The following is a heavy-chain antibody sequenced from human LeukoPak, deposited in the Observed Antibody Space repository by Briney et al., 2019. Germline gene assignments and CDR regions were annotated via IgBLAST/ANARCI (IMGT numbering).Heavy chain of an antibody. Sequence: GGSLRLSGAASGFTFSSYEMNWVRQAPGKGLEWVSYISSSGSTIHYADSVKGRFTISRDNAKNSLYLQMNSLRAEDTAVYYCARERICSGGSCPFDPWGQGTLVTVSS. CDR2: ISSSGSTI. CDR3: ARERICSGGSCPFDP. V-gene: IGHV3-48*03. D-gene: IGHD2-15*01. CDR1: GFTFSSYE. J-gene: IGHJ5*02.